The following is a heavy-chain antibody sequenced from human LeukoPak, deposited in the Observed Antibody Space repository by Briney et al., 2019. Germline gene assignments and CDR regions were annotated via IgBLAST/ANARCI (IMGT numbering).Heavy chain of an antibody. D-gene: IGHD1-26*01. V-gene: IGHV1-2*02. CDR1: GYTFTGYY. Sequence: ASVKVSCKASGYTFTGYYMHWVRQAPGQGLEWMGWINPSSGGTNYAQKFQGRVTMTRDTSISTAYMELSRLRSDDTAVYYCARVARRLLTSGSYSYWGQGTLVTVSS. CDR3: ARVARRLLTSGSYSY. CDR2: INPSSGGT. J-gene: IGHJ4*02.